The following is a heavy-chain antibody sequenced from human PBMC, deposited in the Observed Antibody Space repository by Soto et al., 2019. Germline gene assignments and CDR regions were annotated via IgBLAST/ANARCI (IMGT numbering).Heavy chain of an antibody. CDR3: ARDSSSWYTDYYYGMDV. CDR2: IIPILGIA. J-gene: IGHJ6*02. Sequence: QVQLVQSGAEVKKPGSSVKFSCKASGGTFSSYTISWVRQAPGQGLEWMGRIIPILGIANYAQKFQGRVTITADKSTSTAYMELSSLRSEDTAVYYCARDSSSWYTDYYYGMDVWGQGTTVTVSS. D-gene: IGHD6-13*01. CDR1: GGTFSSYT. V-gene: IGHV1-69*08.